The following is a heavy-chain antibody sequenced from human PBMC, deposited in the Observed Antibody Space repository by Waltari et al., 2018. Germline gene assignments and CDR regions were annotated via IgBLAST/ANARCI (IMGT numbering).Heavy chain of an antibody. CDR2: INHSGST. D-gene: IGHD4-17*01. CDR3: AKDYGATLRGWFDP. CDR1: GGSFSGYY. J-gene: IGHJ5*02. V-gene: IGHV4-34*01. Sequence: QVQLQQWGAGLLKPSETLSLTCAVYGGSFSGYYWSWVREPPGKGLEWIGEINHSGSTNYNPSLKSRVTISVDPSKNQFSRMLNSVTAADTAVYYCAKDYGATLRGWFDPWGQGNLVIVSS.